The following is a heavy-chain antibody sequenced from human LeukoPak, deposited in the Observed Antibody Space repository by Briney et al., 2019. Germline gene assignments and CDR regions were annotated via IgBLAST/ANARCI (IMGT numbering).Heavy chain of an antibody. Sequence: SETLSLTCAVYGGSFSDYYWTWVRQPPGKGLEWIGEINHSGNTKYNPSLKSRVTISVDTSKNQFSLKLSSMTAADTAVYYCATSRSGYSYADYWGQGTLVTVSS. CDR1: GGSFSDYY. J-gene: IGHJ4*02. V-gene: IGHV4-34*01. D-gene: IGHD5-18*01. CDR3: ATSRSGYSYADY. CDR2: INHSGNT.